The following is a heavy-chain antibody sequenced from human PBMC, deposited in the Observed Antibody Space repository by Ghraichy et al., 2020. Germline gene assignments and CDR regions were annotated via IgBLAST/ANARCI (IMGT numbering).Heavy chain of an antibody. CDR1: GFTFSTYS. CDR2: ITDSSSTI. D-gene: IGHD2-8*01. V-gene: IGHV3-48*02. CDR3: ARMFCTNGVYYDAFDI. Sequence: GGSLRLSCAASGFTFSTYSMNWVCQAPGKGLEWVSYITDSSSTITYADSVKGRFTISRDNARNSLYLQMNSLRDEDTAVYYCARMFCTNGVYYDAFDIWGQGTMVTVSS. J-gene: IGHJ3*02.